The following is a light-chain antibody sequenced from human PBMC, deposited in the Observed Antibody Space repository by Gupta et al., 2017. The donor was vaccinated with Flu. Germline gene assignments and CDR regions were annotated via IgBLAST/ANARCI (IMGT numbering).Light chain of an antibody. CDR2: GAS. CDR3: QQVDNWPFT. V-gene: IGKV3-15*01. Sequence: ERLMTQSPPTLSVSPGERVTLSCRASQNISRNLAWYQQKPGQAPRLLLYGASTRATDIPARFSGSGSGTEFTLTISSLQSEDFAVYYCQQVDNWPFTFGPGTKVDI. J-gene: IGKJ3*01. CDR1: QNISRN.